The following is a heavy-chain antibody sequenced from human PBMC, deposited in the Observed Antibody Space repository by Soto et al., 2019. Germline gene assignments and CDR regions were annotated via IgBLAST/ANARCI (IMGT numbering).Heavy chain of an antibody. CDR2: IYPGDSDT. Sequence: GESLKIYCRSSGYSFTRYWVGWVRQMPGKGLEWMGIIYPGDSDTRYSPSFQGQVTISADKSISTAYLQWSSLKASDTAMYYCARLGGAASYWYYGMDVWGQGTTVTVSS. CDR3: ARLGGAASYWYYGMDV. D-gene: IGHD2-8*02. V-gene: IGHV5-51*01. J-gene: IGHJ6*02. CDR1: GYSFTRYW.